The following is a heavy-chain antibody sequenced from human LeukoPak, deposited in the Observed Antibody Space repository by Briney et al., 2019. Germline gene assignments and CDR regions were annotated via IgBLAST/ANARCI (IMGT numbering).Heavy chain of an antibody. CDR1: GYTFTGYY. Sequence: ASVEVSCKASGYTFTGYYMHWVRQAPGQGLEWMGWINPNSDGTNYAQKFQGRVTMTRDTSISTAYMELSRLRSDDTAVYYCARELSLGYCSSTSCGSNWFDPWGQGTLVTVSS. CDR3: ARELSLGYCSSTSCGSNWFDP. D-gene: IGHD2-2*01. CDR2: INPNSDGT. V-gene: IGHV1-2*02. J-gene: IGHJ5*02.